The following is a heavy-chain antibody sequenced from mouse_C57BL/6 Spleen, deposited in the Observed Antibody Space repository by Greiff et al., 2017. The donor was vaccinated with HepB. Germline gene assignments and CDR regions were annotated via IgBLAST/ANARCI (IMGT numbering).Heavy chain of an antibody. CDR1: GYAFSSSW. CDR3: ASYYYGSSYPGFAY. CDR2: IYPGDGDT. D-gene: IGHD1-1*01. V-gene: IGHV1-82*01. J-gene: IGHJ3*01. Sequence: QVHVKQSGPELVKPGASVKISCKASGYAFSSSWMNWVKQRPGKGLEWIGRIYPGDGDTNYNGKFKGKATLTADKSSSTAYMQLSSLTSEDSAVYFCASYYYGSSYPGFAYWGQGTLVTVSA.